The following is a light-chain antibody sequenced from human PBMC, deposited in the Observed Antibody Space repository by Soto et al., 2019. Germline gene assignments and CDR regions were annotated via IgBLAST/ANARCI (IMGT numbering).Light chain of an antibody. CDR2: GAS. CDR1: QSVSSN. CDR3: QQYNTWPFT. Sequence: EIVMTQSPATLSVSPGERATLSCRASQSVSSNLAWYQQKPGQAPRLLIYGASTRATGIPARFSGSGSGTEFTLTISSLQSEHFAVYYCQQYNTWPFTFGQGTKLEIQ. J-gene: IGKJ2*01. V-gene: IGKV3-15*01.